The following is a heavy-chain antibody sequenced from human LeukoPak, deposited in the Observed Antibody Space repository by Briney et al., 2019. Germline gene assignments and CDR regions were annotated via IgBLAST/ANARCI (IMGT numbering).Heavy chain of an antibody. J-gene: IGHJ4*02. Sequence: PGGSLRLSCAASGFTFSSYGMHWVRQAPGKGLEWVAVRSYGGSNKYYADSVKGRFTISRDNSKNTLYLQMNSLRAEDTAVYYCARGVGYSYGPRCDYWGQGTLVTVSS. D-gene: IGHD5-18*01. CDR3: ARGVGYSYGPRCDY. CDR1: GFTFSSYG. CDR2: RSYGGSNK. V-gene: IGHV3-30*03.